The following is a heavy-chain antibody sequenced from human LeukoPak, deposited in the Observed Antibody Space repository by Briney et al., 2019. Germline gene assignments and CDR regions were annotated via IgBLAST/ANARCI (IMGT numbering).Heavy chain of an antibody. CDR3: AKVPYCSGGRCYPADYYYGMDV. Sequence: GGSLRLSCVASGFTFNTCAMNWVRQAPGRGLEWVSSITGSSGNTYYADSVKGRFTISRDNPKNTLYLQMNSLRAEDTAVYYCAKVPYCSGGRCYPADYYYGMDVWGQGITVTVSS. J-gene: IGHJ6*02. CDR1: GFTFNTCA. D-gene: IGHD2-15*01. CDR2: ITGSSGNT. V-gene: IGHV3-23*01.